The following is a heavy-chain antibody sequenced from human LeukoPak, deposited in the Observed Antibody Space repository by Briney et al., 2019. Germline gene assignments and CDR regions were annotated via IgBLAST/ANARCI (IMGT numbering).Heavy chain of an antibody. V-gene: IGHV3-7*01. CDR2: IKQDGSEK. D-gene: IGHD6-19*01. Sequence: GGSLRLSCAASGFTFSSYWMSWVRQAPGKGLEWVANIKQDGSEKYYVDSVKGRFTISRDNAKNSLYLQMNSLRAEDTAVYYCARDRSSGWLDAFDIWGQGTMVTVSS. CDR3: ARDRSSGWLDAFDI. J-gene: IGHJ3*02. CDR1: GFTFSSYW.